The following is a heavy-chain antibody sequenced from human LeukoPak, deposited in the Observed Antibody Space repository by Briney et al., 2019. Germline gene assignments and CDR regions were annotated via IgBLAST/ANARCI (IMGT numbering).Heavy chain of an antibody. J-gene: IGHJ3*02. Sequence: GGSLRLSCAASGLTFSTYAMSWVRQAPGKGLEWVSAISGNGGTTYYADSVKGRFTISRDNSKNTLYLQMNSLRAEDTAVYYCARVGPIPNAFDIWGQGTMVTVSS. CDR2: ISGNGGTT. D-gene: IGHD2-2*02. CDR1: GLTFSTYA. CDR3: ARVGPIPNAFDI. V-gene: IGHV3-23*01.